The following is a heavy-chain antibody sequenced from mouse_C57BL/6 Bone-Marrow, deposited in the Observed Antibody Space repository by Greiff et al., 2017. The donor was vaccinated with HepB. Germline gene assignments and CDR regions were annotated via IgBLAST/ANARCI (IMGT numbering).Heavy chain of an antibody. V-gene: IGHV5-4*01. Sequence: DVKLVESGGGLVKPGGSLKLSCAASGFTFSSYAMSWVRQTPEKRLEWVATISDGGSYTYYPDNVKGRFTISRDNAKNNLYLQMSHLKSEDTAMYYCARDRPWVDYWGQGTTLTVSS. J-gene: IGHJ2*01. CDR2: ISDGGSYT. D-gene: IGHD4-1*01. CDR1: GFTFSSYA. CDR3: ARDRPWVDY.